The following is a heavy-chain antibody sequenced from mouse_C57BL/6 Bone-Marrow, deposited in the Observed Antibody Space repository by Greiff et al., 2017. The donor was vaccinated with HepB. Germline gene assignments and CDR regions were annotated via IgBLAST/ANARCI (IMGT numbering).Heavy chain of an antibody. CDR1: GYTFTSYW. CDR2: IDPSDSYT. J-gene: IGHJ2*01. CDR3: ARRRSDSVYFDY. Sequence: QVHVKQPGAELVMPGASVKLSCKASGYTFTSYWMHWVKQRPGQGLEWIGEIDPSDSYTNYNQKFKGKSTLTVDKSSSTAYMQLSSLTSEDSAVYYCARRRSDSVYFDYWGQGTTLTVSS. V-gene: IGHV1-69*01.